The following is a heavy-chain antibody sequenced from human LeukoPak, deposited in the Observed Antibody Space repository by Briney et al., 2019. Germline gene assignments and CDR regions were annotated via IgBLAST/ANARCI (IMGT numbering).Heavy chain of an antibody. J-gene: IGHJ4*02. CDR3: ARSDYFDY. Sequence: GGSLRLSCAASGFSFSSQWMHWVRQAPGKGLVWVARINSAGSSTRYADSVKGRFNVSRDNANNTLYLQVNSLRAEDTAVYYCARSDYFDYWGQGTLVTVSS. CDR1: GFSFSSQW. CDR2: INSAGSST. V-gene: IGHV3-74*01.